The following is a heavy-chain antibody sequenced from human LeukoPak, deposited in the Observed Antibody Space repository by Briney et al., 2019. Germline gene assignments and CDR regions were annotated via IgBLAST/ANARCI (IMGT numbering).Heavy chain of an antibody. V-gene: IGHV1-69*06. Sequence: GSSVKVSCKASGGTFSSYAISWVRQAPGQGLEWMGGIIPIFGTANYAQRFQGRLTITADKSTSTAYMELSSLTSEDTAVYYCARADNWEGAKGDWGQGTLVTVSS. CDR3: ARADNWEGAKGD. J-gene: IGHJ4*02. D-gene: IGHD1-26*01. CDR1: GGTFSSYA. CDR2: IIPIFGTA.